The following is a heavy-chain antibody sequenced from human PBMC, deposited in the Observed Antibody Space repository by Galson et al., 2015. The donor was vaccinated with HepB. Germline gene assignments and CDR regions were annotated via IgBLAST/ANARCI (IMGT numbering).Heavy chain of an antibody. J-gene: IGHJ5*02. CDR1: GYTFTGYY. D-gene: IGHD2-15*01. CDR2: INPNSGGT. Sequence: VTVSCKASGYTFTGYYMHWVRQAPGQGLEWMGWINPNSGGTNYAQKFQGRVTMTRDTSISTAYMELSRLRSDDTAVYYCARGRRVVVAANWFDPWGQGTLVTVSS. V-gene: IGHV1-2*02. CDR3: ARGRRVVVAANWFDP.